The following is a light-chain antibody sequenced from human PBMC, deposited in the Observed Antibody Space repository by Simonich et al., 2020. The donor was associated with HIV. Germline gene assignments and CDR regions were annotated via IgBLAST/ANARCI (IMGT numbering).Light chain of an antibody. CDR3: QQRSIWPFT. CDR2: DES. J-gene: IGKJ3*01. CDR1: QSVSSF. Sequence: EIVLTQSPATLSLSPEKIATLSCRASQSVSSFLAWYQHKPGQPPMLLIYDESNRATGIPARFSGSGSLTDFTLTISSLEPEDFAVYYCQQRSIWPFTFGPGTKVDIK. V-gene: IGKV3-11*01.